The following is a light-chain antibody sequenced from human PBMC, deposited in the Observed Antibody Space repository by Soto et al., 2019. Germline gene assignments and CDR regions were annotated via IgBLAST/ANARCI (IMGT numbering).Light chain of an antibody. CDR1: QSVSSA. V-gene: IGKV3-11*01. CDR2: DAS. Sequence: EIVVTQSPATLSLSPGERATLSCRTSQSVSSALAWYQHKPGQAPRLLIYDASNRATGIPGRFTGSGSWTDFTHTISILQPEDCAIYYCQQRSYLFSFGGGTKVEIK. J-gene: IGKJ4*01. CDR3: QQRSYLFS.